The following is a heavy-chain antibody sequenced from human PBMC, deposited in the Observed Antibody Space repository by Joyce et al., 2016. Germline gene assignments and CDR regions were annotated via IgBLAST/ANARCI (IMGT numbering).Heavy chain of an antibody. D-gene: IGHD2-2*01. V-gene: IGHV3-23*01. J-gene: IGHJ4*02. CDR2: MGGSGDST. CDR3: VKEEDIVVVPAASSY. CDR1: GFTFSSYA. Sequence: EVQLLESGGGLVQPGGSLRLSCAASGFTFSSYAMTWVRQAPGKGLEWVSGMGGSGDSTYYADSAKGRFTISRDNSKNTLYLQINSLRAEDTAVYYCVKEEDIVVVPAASSYWGQGTLVTVSS.